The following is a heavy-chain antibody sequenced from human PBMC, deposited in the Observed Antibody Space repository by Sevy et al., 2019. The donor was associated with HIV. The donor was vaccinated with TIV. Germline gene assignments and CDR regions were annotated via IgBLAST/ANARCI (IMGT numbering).Heavy chain of an antibody. CDR2: FDPEDGET. CDR1: GYTLTELS. D-gene: IGHD3-22*01. CDR3: ATMEYFYDSSAYLSGDY. Sequence: ASVKVSCKVSGYTLTELSMHCVRQAPGKGLEWMGGFDPEDGETIYAQKFQGRVTMTEDTSTDTAYMELSSLRSEDTAVYYCATMEYFYDSSAYLSGDYWGQGTLVTVSS. J-gene: IGHJ4*02. V-gene: IGHV1-24*01.